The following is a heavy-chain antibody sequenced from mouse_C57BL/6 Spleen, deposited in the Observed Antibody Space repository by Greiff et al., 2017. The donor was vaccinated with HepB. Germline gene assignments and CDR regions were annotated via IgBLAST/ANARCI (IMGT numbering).Heavy chain of an antibody. Sequence: EVQRVESGGGLVQPGGSLSLSCAASGFTFTDYYMSWVRQPPGKALEWLGFIRNKANGYTTEYSASVKGRFTISRDNSQSILYLQMNALRAEDSATYYCARGNYYFDYWGQGTTLTVSS. CDR3: ARGNYYFDY. V-gene: IGHV7-3*01. CDR1: GFTFTDYY. J-gene: IGHJ2*01. CDR2: IRNKANGYTT.